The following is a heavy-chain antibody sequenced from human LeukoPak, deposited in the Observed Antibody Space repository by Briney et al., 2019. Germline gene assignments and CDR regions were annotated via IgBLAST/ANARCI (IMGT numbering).Heavy chain of an antibody. V-gene: IGHV3-9*01. D-gene: IGHD3-22*01. CDR2: ISWNSGII. CDR3: AKNYYDSSGYYFFDY. J-gene: IGHJ4*02. CDR1: GFTFDDYA. Sequence: GGSLRLSCAASGFTFDDYAMHWVRLPPGKGLEWVSGISWNSGIIGYADSVKGRFTISRDNAKNSLYLQMNSLRAEDTALYYCAKNYYDSSGYYFFDYWGQGTLVTVSS.